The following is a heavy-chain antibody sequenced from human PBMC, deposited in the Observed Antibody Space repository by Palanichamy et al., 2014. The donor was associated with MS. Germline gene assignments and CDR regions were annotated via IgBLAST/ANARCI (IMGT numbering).Heavy chain of an antibody. CDR3: ARGRIHYDILTGDYTPYNMDV. D-gene: IGHD3-9*01. CDR1: GDTFSTYA. Sequence: QVQLVQSGAEVKKPGSSVKVSCKASGDTFSTYATSWVRQAPGQGLEWMGDIIPIFGTPNYAQKFQGRVTLTADESTSTVNMELSSLRSADTAMYYCARGRIHYDILTGDYTPYNMDVWGQGTTVTVSS. V-gene: IGHV1-69*01. CDR2: IIPIFGTP. J-gene: IGHJ6*02.